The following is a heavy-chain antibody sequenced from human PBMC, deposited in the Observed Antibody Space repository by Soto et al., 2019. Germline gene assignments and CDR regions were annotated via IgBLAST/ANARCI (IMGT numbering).Heavy chain of an antibody. Sequence: QVQLVQSGAEVKKPGSSVKVSCKASGGTFSSYAISWVRQAPGQGLEWMGGIIPIFGTPSYAQKFQARFTISAGESTATAYMELTSLRSEDTAVYYCARRACTGGNCFSGLFDYWGQGTLVTVSS. CDR1: GGTFSSYA. CDR3: ARRACTGGNCFSGLFDY. D-gene: IGHD2-15*01. CDR2: IIPIFGTP. J-gene: IGHJ4*02. V-gene: IGHV1-69*12.